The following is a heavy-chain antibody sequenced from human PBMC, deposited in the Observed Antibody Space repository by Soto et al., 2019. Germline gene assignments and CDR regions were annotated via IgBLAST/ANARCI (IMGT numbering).Heavy chain of an antibody. CDR1: GGSFSGYY. CDR3: ARETTVTTWYYYYGMDV. D-gene: IGHD4-17*01. CDR2: INHSGST. Sequence: QVQLQQWGAGLLKPSETLSLTCAVYGGSFSGYYWSWIRQPPGKGLEWIGEINHSGSTNYNPSLKSRVTISVDASKTQFSLNLSSVTAADTAVYYCARETTVTTWYYYYGMDVWGHGTTVTVSS. V-gene: IGHV4-34*01. J-gene: IGHJ6*02.